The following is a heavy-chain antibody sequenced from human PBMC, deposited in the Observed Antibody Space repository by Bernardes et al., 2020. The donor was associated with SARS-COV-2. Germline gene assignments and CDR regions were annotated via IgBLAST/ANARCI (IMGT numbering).Heavy chain of an antibody. CDR2: INHSGST. Sequence: SETLSLTCAVYGGSFSGYYWSWIRQPPGKGLEWIGEINHSGSTNYNPSLKSRVTISVDTSKNQFSLKLSSVTAADTAVYYCARGGAGVPYCSSTSCKKYYFDYWGQGTLVTVSS. CDR1: GGSFSGYY. D-gene: IGHD2-2*01. J-gene: IGHJ4*02. V-gene: IGHV4-34*01. CDR3: ARGGAGVPYCSSTSCKKYYFDY.